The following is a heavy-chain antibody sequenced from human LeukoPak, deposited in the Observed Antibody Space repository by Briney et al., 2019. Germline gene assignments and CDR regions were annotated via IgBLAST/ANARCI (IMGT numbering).Heavy chain of an antibody. D-gene: IGHD3-16*01. Sequence: ASVKVSCKASGYTFTGYHMHWVRQAPGQGLEWMGRINPNSGGTNYAQKFQGRVTMTRDTSVSTAYMELSRLRSDDTAVYYCARRKGEPNIFDSWGQGTLVTVSS. CDR1: GYTFTGYH. CDR3: ARRKGEPNIFDS. J-gene: IGHJ4*02. CDR2: INPNSGGT. V-gene: IGHV1-2*06.